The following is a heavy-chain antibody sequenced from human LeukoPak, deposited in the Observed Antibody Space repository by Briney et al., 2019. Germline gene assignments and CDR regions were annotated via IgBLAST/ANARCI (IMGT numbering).Heavy chain of an antibody. CDR1: GGTFRSYA. Sequence: SVKVSCKASGGTFRSYAISWVRQAPGQGLEWMGGIIPIFGTANYAQKFQGRVTITADESTSTAYMELSSLRSEDTAVYYCARGNLDTAMADAFDIWGQGTMVTVSS. V-gene: IGHV1-69*13. J-gene: IGHJ3*02. D-gene: IGHD5-18*01. CDR2: IIPIFGTA. CDR3: ARGNLDTAMADAFDI.